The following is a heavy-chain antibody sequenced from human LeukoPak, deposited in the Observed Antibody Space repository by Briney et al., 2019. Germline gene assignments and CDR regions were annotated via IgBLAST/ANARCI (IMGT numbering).Heavy chain of an antibody. V-gene: IGHV3-7*01. CDR3: ADLGSRD. CDR2: IKDDGSDK. J-gene: IGHJ4*02. D-gene: IGHD3-16*01. CDR1: GFTFSSAW. Sequence: QSGGSLRLSCAASGFTFSSAWLTWVRQAPGKGLEWVATIKDDGSDKYYVDSVGGRFTISRDNAKKSLCLQMNSLRVEDTAMYYCADLGSRDWGQGTLVTVSS.